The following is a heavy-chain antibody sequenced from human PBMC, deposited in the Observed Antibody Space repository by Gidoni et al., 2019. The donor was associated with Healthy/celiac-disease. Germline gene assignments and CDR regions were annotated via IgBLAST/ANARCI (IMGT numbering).Heavy chain of an antibody. Sequence: EVQLVESGGRLVKPGGSLRLSCAASGFTFSNAWMSWVRQAPGKGLEWVGRIQSKTDAGTTDNAATVKGRFTISRDDSKNTLYLQMNSLKTEDTAVYYCTTKPYFDWSLDYWGQGTLVTVSS. CDR2: IQSKTDAGTT. D-gene: IGHD3-9*01. CDR1: GFTFSNAW. CDR3: TTKPYFDWSLDY. V-gene: IGHV3-15*01. J-gene: IGHJ4*02.